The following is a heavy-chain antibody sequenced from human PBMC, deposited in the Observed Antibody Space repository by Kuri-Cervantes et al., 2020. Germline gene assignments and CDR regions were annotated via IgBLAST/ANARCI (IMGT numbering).Heavy chain of an antibody. CDR1: GFTFSSYW. CDR3: ARGRTEWPSALYYMDV. CDR2: IKQDGSEK. J-gene: IGHJ6*03. Sequence: GESLKISCAASGFTFSSYWMSWVRQAPGKGLEWVANIKQDGSEKYYVDSVKGRFTISRDNAKNSLYLQMNSLRAEDTAVYYCARGRTEWPSALYYMDVWGKGTTVTVSS. D-gene: IGHD3-3*01. V-gene: IGHV3-7*01.